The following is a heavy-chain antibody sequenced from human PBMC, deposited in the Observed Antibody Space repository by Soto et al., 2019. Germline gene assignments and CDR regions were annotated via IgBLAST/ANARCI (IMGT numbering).Heavy chain of an antibody. D-gene: IGHD3-22*01. V-gene: IGHV3-33*01. J-gene: IGHJ4*02. CDR3: ARAAVDYYDSSGYPPSY. Sequence: QVQLVESGGGVVQPGTSLRLSCAASGFTFSSYGIHWVRQAPGKGLEWVAVIWYDGTNKYYADSVKGRFTISRDNSNNTLYLQMNSLRAEDTAVYYCARAAVDYYDSSGYPPSYWGQGTLVTVSS. CDR1: GFTFSSYG. CDR2: IWYDGTNK.